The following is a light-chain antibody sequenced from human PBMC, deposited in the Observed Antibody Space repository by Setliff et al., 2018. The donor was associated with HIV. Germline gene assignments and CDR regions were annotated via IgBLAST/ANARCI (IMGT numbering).Light chain of an antibody. CDR1: ASDVGAYTY. J-gene: IGLJ1*01. Sequence: QSALTQPASVSGSPGQSITISCTGTASDVGAYTYVSWYQQYPGKAPKLVIYDVTKRPSGVSDRLSGSKSGNTASLTISGLQAEDEADYYCTSYTNRHTYVFGTGTKGTV. CDR3: TSYTNRHTYV. CDR2: DVT. V-gene: IGLV2-14*03.